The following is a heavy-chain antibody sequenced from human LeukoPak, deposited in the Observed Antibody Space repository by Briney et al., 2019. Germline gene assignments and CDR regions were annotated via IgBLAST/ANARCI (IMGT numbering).Heavy chain of an antibody. CDR2: ISSSSSYI. D-gene: IGHD6-13*01. CDR3: AREMYSSSWYQVYYFDY. CDR1: GFTFSSYS. Sequence: GGSLRLSCAASGFTFSSYSMNWVRQAPGKGLEWVSSISSSSSYIYYADSVKGRLTISRDNAKNSLYLQMNSLRAEDTAVYYCAREMYSSSWYQVYYFDYWGQGTLVTVSS. J-gene: IGHJ4*02. V-gene: IGHV3-21*01.